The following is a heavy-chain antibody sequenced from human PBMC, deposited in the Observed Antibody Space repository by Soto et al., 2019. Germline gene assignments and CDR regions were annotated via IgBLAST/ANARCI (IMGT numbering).Heavy chain of an antibody. CDR3: AGSVSSGGEAFDY. V-gene: IGHV1-69*01. CDR2: IIPIFGTA. D-gene: IGHD2-15*01. Sequence: QVQLVQSGAEVKKPGFSVKVSCKASGGTFSSYAISWVRQAPGQGLEWMGGIIPIFGTANYAQKFQGRVTITADESTSTAYMELRSLSSEDTAVYYCAGSVSSGGEAFDYWGQGTLVTVS. CDR1: GGTFSSYA. J-gene: IGHJ4*02.